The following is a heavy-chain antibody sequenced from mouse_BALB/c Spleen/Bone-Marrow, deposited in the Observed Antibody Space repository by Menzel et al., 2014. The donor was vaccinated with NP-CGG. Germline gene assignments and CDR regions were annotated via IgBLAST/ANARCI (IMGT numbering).Heavy chain of an antibody. Sequence: VQLKQSGAELVKPGASVKLSCTASGFNIKDTYMHWVKQRPEQGLEWIGRIDPANGNTKYDPKFQGKATITADTSSNTAYLQLSSLTSEDTAVYYCATTDSSGVFAYWGQGTQVTVSA. J-gene: IGHJ3*01. CDR3: ATTDSSGVFAY. V-gene: IGHV14-3*02. CDR1: GFNIKDTY. CDR2: IDPANGNT. D-gene: IGHD3-2*01.